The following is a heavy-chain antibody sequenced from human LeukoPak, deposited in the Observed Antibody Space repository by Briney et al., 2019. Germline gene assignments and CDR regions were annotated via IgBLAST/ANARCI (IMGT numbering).Heavy chain of an antibody. CDR3: ARAGSYDYVWGSYRYDYFDY. CDR1: GYTFTSYD. CDR2: MNPNGGNT. Sequence: GASVKVSCKASGYTFTSYDINWVRQATGQGLEWMGWMNPNGGNTGYAQKFQGRVTMTRNTSISTAYMELSSLRSEDTAVYYCARAGSYDYVWGSYRYDYFDYWGQGTLVTVSS. D-gene: IGHD3-16*02. V-gene: IGHV1-8*01. J-gene: IGHJ4*02.